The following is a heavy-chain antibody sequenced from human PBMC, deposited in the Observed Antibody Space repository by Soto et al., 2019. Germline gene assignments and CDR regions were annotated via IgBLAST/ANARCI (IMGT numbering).Heavy chain of an antibody. Sequence: QVQLVESGGGVVQPGRSLRLSCAASGFTFSSYAMHWVRQAPGKGLEWVAVISYDGSNKYYADSVKGRFTISRDNSKKTLYLQMNSLRAGDTAVYYCARAGCDGGSCYTLVGLRYGMDVWGQGTTVTVSS. V-gene: IGHV3-30-3*01. CDR3: ARAGCDGGSCYTLVGLRYGMDV. CDR2: ISYDGSNK. D-gene: IGHD2-15*01. CDR1: GFTFSSYA. J-gene: IGHJ6*02.